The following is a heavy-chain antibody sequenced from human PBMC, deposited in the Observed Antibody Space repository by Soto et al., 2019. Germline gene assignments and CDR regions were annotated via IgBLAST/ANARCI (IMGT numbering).Heavy chain of an antibody. CDR3: ARGKYSSSWYGGLYYYYYGMDV. Sequence: PSETLSLTCTVSGGSISSSSYYWGWIRQPPGKGLEWIGSIYYSGSTYYNPSLESRVTISVDTSKNQFSLKLSSVTAADTAVYYCARGKYSSSWYGGLYYYYYGMDVWGQGTTVTVSS. CDR2: IYYSGST. D-gene: IGHD6-13*01. CDR1: GGSISSSSYY. J-gene: IGHJ6*02. V-gene: IGHV4-39*01.